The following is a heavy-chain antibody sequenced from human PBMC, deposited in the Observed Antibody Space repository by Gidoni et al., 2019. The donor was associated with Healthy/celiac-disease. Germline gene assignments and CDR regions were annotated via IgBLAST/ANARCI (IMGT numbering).Heavy chain of an antibody. CDR2: ISSSSIYI. CDR1: GFTFSSYT. V-gene: IGHV3-21*01. Sequence: EVQLVVSGGGLVKPGGSLRLSCAASGFTFSSYTMNWVRQAPGKGLEWVSSISSSSIYIYYADSLKGRFTISRDNAKNSLYLQMNSLRADDTAVYYCARGAVGATKGGFDYWGQGSLVTVSS. D-gene: IGHD1-26*01. CDR3: ARGAVGATKGGFDY. J-gene: IGHJ4*02.